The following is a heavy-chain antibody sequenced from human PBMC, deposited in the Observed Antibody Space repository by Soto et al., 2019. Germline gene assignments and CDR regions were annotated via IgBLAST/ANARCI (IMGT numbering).Heavy chain of an antibody. CDR2: IYYSGTT. CDR3: ARTRGQYYDFWSGYYRASYYYGMDV. Sequence: PSETLSLTCTVSGASVNNGSYYWSWIRQSPGKGLEWIGYIYYSGTTTYNPSLKSRVTISVDTSKNQFSLKLSSVTAADTAVYYCARTRGQYYDFWSGYYRASYYYGMDVWGQGTTVTVSS. CDR1: GASVNNGSYY. V-gene: IGHV4-61*01. J-gene: IGHJ6*02. D-gene: IGHD3-3*01.